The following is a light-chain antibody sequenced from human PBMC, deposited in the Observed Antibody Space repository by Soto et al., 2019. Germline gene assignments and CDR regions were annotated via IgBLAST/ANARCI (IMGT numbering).Light chain of an antibody. CDR3: QQCGDFPWT. CDR1: QDISNY. J-gene: IGKJ1*01. Sequence: DIQMTQSPSSLSASVGDRVTITCQASQDISNYLNWYQQKPGKAPKLLIYDASVLETGVPSRFSGSGSGTDFTFTISSLQPEDIATYFCQQCGDFPWTFGQRTKVEIK. V-gene: IGKV1-33*01. CDR2: DAS.